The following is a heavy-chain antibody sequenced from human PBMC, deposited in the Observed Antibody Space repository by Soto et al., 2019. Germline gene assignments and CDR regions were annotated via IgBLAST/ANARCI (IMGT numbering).Heavy chain of an antibody. CDR3: ARGCCSGGSCYVCGSSSDY. D-gene: IGHD2-15*01. Sequence: QVQLVQSGAEVKKPGASVKVSCKASGYTFTSYGISWVRQAPGQGLEWMGWISAYNGNTNYAQKLQGRVTMTTDTSTSTAYMELRSLRPDDTAVYYCARGCCSGGSCYVCGSSSDYWGQGTLVTVSS. CDR2: ISAYNGNT. V-gene: IGHV1-18*01. J-gene: IGHJ4*02. CDR1: GYTFTSYG.